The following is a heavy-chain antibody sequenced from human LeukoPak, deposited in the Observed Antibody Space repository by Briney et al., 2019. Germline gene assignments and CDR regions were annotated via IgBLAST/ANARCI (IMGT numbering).Heavy chain of an antibody. CDR3: AKDRIYDFWSGYYKMEAFDY. Sequence: GGSLRLSCAASGFTFSSYWMSWVRQAPGKGLEWVSAISGSGGSTCYADSVKGRFTISRDNSKNTLYLQMNSLRAEDTAVYYCAKDRIYDFWSGYYKMEAFDYWGQGTLVTVSS. D-gene: IGHD3-3*01. CDR1: GFTFSSYW. V-gene: IGHV3-23*01. CDR2: ISGSGGST. J-gene: IGHJ4*02.